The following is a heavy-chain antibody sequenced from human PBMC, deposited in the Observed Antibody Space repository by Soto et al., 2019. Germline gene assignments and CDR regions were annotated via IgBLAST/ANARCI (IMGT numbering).Heavy chain of an antibody. CDR2: TYYRSKWYN. J-gene: IGHJ6*03. V-gene: IGHV6-1*01. CDR1: GDSVSSNSAA. CDR3: ARAGPYRNEPYYYYYYMDV. D-gene: IGHD4-4*01. Sequence: SQTLSLTCAISGDSVSSNSAAWNWIRQSPSRGLEWLGRTYYRSKWYNDYAVSVKSRITINPDTSKNQFSLQLNSVTPEDTAVYYCARAGPYRNEPYYYYYYMDVWGKGTTVTVSS.